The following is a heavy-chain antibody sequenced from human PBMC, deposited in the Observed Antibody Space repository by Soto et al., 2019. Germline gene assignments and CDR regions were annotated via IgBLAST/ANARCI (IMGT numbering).Heavy chain of an antibody. J-gene: IGHJ5*02. V-gene: IGHV1-69*13. D-gene: IGHD3-22*01. CDR1: GGTFSSYA. Sequence: SVKVSCKASGGTFSSYAISWVRQAPGQRLEWLGGIIPIFVTANYAQKFQGRVTITADESTSTAYMELSSLSSEDTAVYYCARDHSYYDSSGYYANWFDPWGQGTLVTVSS. CDR3: ARDHSYYDSSGYYANWFDP. CDR2: IIPIFVTA.